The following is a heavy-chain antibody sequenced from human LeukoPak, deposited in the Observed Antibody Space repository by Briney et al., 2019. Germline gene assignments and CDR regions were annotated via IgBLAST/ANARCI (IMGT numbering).Heavy chain of an antibody. V-gene: IGHV3-23*01. CDR1: GFTFSNLA. Sequence: GGSLRLSCVASGFTFSNLAMGWVRQAPGKGLEWVSVISDSGGTTYYADSVKGRFTISRDNSRNTLYLQMNSLRVDDTAVYYCAKDLRSSKGSYFFDSWGQGTLVTVS. CDR2: ISDSGGTT. D-gene: IGHD6-19*01. J-gene: IGHJ4*02. CDR3: AKDLRSSKGSYFFDS.